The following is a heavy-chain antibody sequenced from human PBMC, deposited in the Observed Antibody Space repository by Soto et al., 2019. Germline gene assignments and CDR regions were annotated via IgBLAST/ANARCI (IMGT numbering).Heavy chain of an antibody. CDR2: ISSSGSTI. Sequence: GGSLRLSCAASGFTFSSYEMNWVRQAPGKGLEWVSYISSSGSTIYYADSVKGRFTISRDNAKNSLYLQMNSLRAEDTAVYYCARDGMVRGVIPPYYYGMDVWGQGTTVTVPS. CDR3: ARDGMVRGVIPPYYYGMDV. V-gene: IGHV3-48*03. J-gene: IGHJ6*02. D-gene: IGHD3-10*01. CDR1: GFTFSSYE.